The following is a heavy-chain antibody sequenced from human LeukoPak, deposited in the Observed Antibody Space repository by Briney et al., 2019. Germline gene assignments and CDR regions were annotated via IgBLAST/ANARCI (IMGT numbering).Heavy chain of an antibody. CDR1: GGSISSYY. D-gene: IGHD1-26*01. CDR3: ARYSGSCSIDY. V-gene: IGHV4-4*09. CDR2: IYTSGST. Sequence: SETLSLTCTVSGGSISSYYWSWLRQPPGKGLEWIGYIYTSGSTNYNPSLKSRVTISVDTSKNQFSLKLSSVTAADTAVYYCARYSGSCSIDYWGQGTLVTVSS. J-gene: IGHJ4*02.